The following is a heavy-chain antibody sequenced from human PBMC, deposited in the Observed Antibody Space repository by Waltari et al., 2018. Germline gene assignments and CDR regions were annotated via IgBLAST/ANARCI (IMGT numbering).Heavy chain of an antibody. D-gene: IGHD3-3*01. CDR2: IYYSGST. CDR3: ARLEDARDGWSYWYFDL. J-gene: IGHJ2*01. Sequence: QVQLQESGPGLVKPSETLSLTCTVSGGSISSYYWSWIRQPPGKGLEWIGYIYYSGSTNYNPSLKSRVTISVDTSKNQFSLKLSSVTAADTAVYYCARLEDARDGWSYWYFDLWGRGTLVTVSS. V-gene: IGHV4-59*08. CDR1: GGSISSYY.